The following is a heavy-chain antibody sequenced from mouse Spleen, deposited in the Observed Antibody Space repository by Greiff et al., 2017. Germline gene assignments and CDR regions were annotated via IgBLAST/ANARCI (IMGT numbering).Heavy chain of an antibody. CDR1: GYTFTSYW. Sequence: QVQLQQSGAELVKPGASVKLSCKASGYTFTSYWMHWVKQRPGQGLEWIGMIHPNSGSTNYNEKFKSKATLTVDKSSSTAYMQLSSLTSEDSAVYYCARDYDEGTFPFAYWGQGTLVTVSA. D-gene: IGHD2-4*01. V-gene: IGHV1-64*01. CDR2: IHPNSGST. CDR3: ARDYDEGTFPFAY. J-gene: IGHJ3*01.